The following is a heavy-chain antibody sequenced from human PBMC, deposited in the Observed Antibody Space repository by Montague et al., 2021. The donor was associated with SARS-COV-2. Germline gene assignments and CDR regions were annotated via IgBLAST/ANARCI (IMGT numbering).Heavy chain of an antibody. D-gene: IGHD1-7*01. CDR2: IYSGGST. CDR3: ARDLMELQGMDV. CDR1: GFTVSSNY. Sequence: SLRLSCAASGFTVSSNYMSWVRQAPGKGLEWVSVIYSGGSTYYADPVQGRFTISRDNSKNTLYLQMNSLRAEDTAVYYCARDLMELQGMDVWGQGTTVTVSS. V-gene: IGHV3-53*01. J-gene: IGHJ6*02.